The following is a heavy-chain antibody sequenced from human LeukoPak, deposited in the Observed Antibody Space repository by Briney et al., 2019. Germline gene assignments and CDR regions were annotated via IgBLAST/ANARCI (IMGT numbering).Heavy chain of an antibody. CDR1: GYTFTSYG. V-gene: IGHV1-18*01. CDR3: ARELYSSSSLPYYYYYYMDV. Sequence: ASVKVSCKASGYTFTSYGISWVRQAPGQGLEWMGWISAYNGNTNYAQKLQGRVTMTTDTSTSTAYMELRSLRSEDTAVYYCARELYSSSSLPYYYYYYMDVWGKGTTVTVSS. CDR2: ISAYNGNT. D-gene: IGHD6-6*01. J-gene: IGHJ6*03.